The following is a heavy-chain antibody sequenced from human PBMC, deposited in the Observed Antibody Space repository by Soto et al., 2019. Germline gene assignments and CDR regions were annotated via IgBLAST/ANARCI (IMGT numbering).Heavy chain of an antibody. Sequence: QVQLVQSGAEVKKPGASVKVACKASGITYTTYAIHWVRQAPGQGLEWMGGINTGNGNTRYSQRFQGRVTLTTDKSASTAYTDVSSLTSDNTAVYYCARAISGYVSWGQGTLITVS. CDR3: ARAISGYVS. CDR2: INTGNGNT. J-gene: IGHJ5*02. D-gene: IGHD5-12*01. CDR1: GITYTTYA. V-gene: IGHV1-3*04.